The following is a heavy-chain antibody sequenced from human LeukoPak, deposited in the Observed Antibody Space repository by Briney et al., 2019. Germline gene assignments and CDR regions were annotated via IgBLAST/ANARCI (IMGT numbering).Heavy chain of an antibody. V-gene: IGHV3-23*01. D-gene: IGHD4-17*01. Sequence: GGSLRLSCSVSGFTITSYAMSWVRQAPGKGLEWVSAIGAADGVALYADSVKGRFTISRDTSNNTLYLQMNSLRVEDTALYYCAKLGYGDYERTFDYWGQGTLVTVSS. J-gene: IGHJ4*02. CDR3: AKLGYGDYERTFDY. CDR2: IGAADGVA. CDR1: GFTITSYA.